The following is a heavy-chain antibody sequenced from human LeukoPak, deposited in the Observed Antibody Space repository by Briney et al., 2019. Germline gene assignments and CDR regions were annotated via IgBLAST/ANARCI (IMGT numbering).Heavy chain of an antibody. J-gene: IGHJ4*02. V-gene: IGHV5-51*01. CDR1: GYSFTSYW. D-gene: IGHD6-13*01. CDR3: AKTPYSSSWYVFDY. Sequence: GESLKISCKGSGYSFTSYWIAWVRQMPGKGLEWMGIIYPGDSDTRYSPSFQGQVTISADKSISTAYLQRSSLKASDSAIYYCAKTPYSSSWYVFDYWGQGTLVTVSS. CDR2: IYPGDSDT.